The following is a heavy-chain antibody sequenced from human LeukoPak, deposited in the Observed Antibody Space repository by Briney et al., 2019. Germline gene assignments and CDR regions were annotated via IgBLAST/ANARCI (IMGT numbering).Heavy chain of an antibody. V-gene: IGHV1-18*01. J-gene: IGHJ4*02. CDR2: ISAYNGNT. CDR3: ARDLGYYDSSGYYYAGY. CDR1: GYTFTSYG. Sequence: ASVKVSCKASGYTFTSYGISWVRQAPGQGLEWMGWISAYNGNTNYAQKLQGRVTMTTDTSTSTAYMELRSLGSDDTAVYYCARDLGYYDSSGYYYAGYWGQGTLVTVSS. D-gene: IGHD3-22*01.